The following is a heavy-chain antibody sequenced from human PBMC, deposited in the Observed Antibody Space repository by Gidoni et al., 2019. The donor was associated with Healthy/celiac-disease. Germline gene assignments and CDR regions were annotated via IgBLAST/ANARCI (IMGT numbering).Heavy chain of an antibody. D-gene: IGHD3-9*01. Sequence: QVQLVESGGGVVQPGRSLRPSCAAPRFTFRSSGMHWVRQAPGKGLEWVAVISYDGSNKYYADSVKGRITISRDNSKNTLYLQMNSLRAEDTAVYYCAKNPIRYFDWLPPSYFDYWGQGTLVTVSS. CDR1: RFTFRSSG. J-gene: IGHJ4*02. CDR3: AKNPIRYFDWLPPSYFDY. V-gene: IGHV3-30*18. CDR2: ISYDGSNK.